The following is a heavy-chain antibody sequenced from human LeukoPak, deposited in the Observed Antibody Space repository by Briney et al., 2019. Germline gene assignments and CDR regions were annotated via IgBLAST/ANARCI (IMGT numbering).Heavy chain of an antibody. CDR2: INPNSGGT. V-gene: IGHV1-2*02. D-gene: IGHD6-19*01. CDR1: GYTFTGYY. Sequence: ASVKVSCKASGYTFTGYYMHWVRQAPGQGLEWMGWINPNSGGTNYAQKFQGRVTVTRDTSISTAYMELSRLRSDDTAVYYCARGAIAVAGNDYWGQGTLVTVTS. CDR3: ARGAIAVAGNDY. J-gene: IGHJ4*02.